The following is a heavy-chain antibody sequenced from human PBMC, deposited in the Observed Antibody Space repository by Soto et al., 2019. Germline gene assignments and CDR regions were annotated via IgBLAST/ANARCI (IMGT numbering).Heavy chain of an antibody. CDR2: ISWDGGST. CDR1: GFTFDDYT. CDR3: AKPPSYDSGGPDY. Sequence: PGGSLRLSCAASGFTFDDYTMHWVRQAPGKGLEWVSLISWDGGSTYYADSVKGRFTISRDNSKNSLYLQMNSLRTEDTALYYCAKPPSYDSGGPDYWGQGTLVTVSS. V-gene: IGHV3-43*01. J-gene: IGHJ4*02. D-gene: IGHD3-22*01.